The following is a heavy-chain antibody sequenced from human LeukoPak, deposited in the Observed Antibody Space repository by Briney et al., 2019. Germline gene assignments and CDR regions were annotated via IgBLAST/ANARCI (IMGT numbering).Heavy chain of an antibody. V-gene: IGHV3-33*01. Sequence: PGRSLRLSCAASGFTLSSSAMHWVRQAPGKGLEWVSVIWYDGSNKYYADSVKGRFTISRDISKNTLYLQMNSLRAEDTAMYYCVRDVRGSTNRFDPWGQETLVTVSS. D-gene: IGHD3-10*02. CDR2: IWYDGSNK. CDR1: GFTLSSSA. CDR3: VRDVRGSTNRFDP. J-gene: IGHJ5*02.